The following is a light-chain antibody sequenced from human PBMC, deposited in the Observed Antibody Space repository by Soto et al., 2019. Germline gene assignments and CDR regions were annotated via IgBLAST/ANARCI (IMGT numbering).Light chain of an antibody. CDR3: CSYAGSYTHV. CDR2: DVI. V-gene: IGLV2-11*01. J-gene: IGLJ1*01. CDR1: SSDIGTYNY. Sequence: QSALTQPRSVSGSPGQSVTISCTGTSSDIGTYNYVSWYQQHPGKAPKLMIYDVIKRPSGVPDRFSGSKSGNTASLTIYGLQAEDEADYYCCSYAGSYTHVFGTGTKLPS.